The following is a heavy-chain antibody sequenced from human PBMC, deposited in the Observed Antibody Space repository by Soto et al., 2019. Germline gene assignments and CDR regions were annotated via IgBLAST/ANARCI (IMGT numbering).Heavy chain of an antibody. CDR1: GGSFSGYY. D-gene: IGHD4-4*01. CDR2: INHSGST. CDR3: AREGSGNPEGYDY. J-gene: IGHJ4*02. Sequence: SETLSLTCAVYGGSFSGYYWSWIRQPPGKGLEWIGEINHSGSTNYNPSLKSRVTISVDTSKNQFSLKLSSVTAADTAVYYCAREGSGNPEGYDYWGQGTLVTVSS. V-gene: IGHV4-34*01.